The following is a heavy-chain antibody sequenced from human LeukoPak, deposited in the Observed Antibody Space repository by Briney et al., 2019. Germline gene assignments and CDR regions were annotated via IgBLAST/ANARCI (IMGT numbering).Heavy chain of an antibody. Sequence: GGSLRLSCAVSGITLSNYGMSWVRQAPGKGLEWAAGISGSGGGTNYADSVKGRFTVSRDNYKNTLYLQMNSLGAEDTAVYFCAKRGVVIRVILVGFHKEAYYFDSWGQGALVTVSS. CDR2: ISGSGGGT. CDR1: GITLSNYG. CDR3: AKRGVVIRVILVGFHKEAYYFDS. J-gene: IGHJ4*02. D-gene: IGHD3-22*01. V-gene: IGHV3-23*01.